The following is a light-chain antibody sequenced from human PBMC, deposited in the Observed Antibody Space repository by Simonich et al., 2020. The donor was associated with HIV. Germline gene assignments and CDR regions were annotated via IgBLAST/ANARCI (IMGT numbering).Light chain of an antibody. Sequence: QSALTQPASVSGSRGQSITISCTGSSSDVGSHNFVSWFQQHPGKAPKLMIIEGTKRPSGVSNRCSGSKSGNTASLTISGLQAEDEADYYCCSYAVGVIFGGGTKLTVL. V-gene: IGLV2-23*01. CDR1: SSDVGSHNF. CDR3: CSYAVGVI. CDR2: EGT. J-gene: IGLJ2*01.